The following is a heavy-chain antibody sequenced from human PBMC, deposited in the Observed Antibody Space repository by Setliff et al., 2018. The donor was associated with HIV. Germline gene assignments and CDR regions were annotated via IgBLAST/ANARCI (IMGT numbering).Heavy chain of an antibody. CDR3: AHSRMGVSGWPVFDS. D-gene: IGHD3-16*01. J-gene: IGHJ4*02. CDR1: GFSLSNTRMG. CDR2: IYWDDDK. V-gene: IGHV2-5*02. Sequence: SGPTLVNPTETLTLTCTVSGFSLSNTRMGVSWIRQPPGKALEWLALIYWDDDKRYTPSLQDRLTITKDTFRHQVVLTMTNMAPVDTGTYYCAHSRMGVSGWPVFDSWGQGTLVTVSS.